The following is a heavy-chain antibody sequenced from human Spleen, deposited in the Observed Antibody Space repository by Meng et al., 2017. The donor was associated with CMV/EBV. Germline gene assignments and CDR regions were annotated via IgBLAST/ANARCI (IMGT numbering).Heavy chain of an antibody. D-gene: IGHD7-27*01. CDR1: GGSRSDSYY. V-gene: IGHV4-39*07. Sequence: SETLSLTCTVSGGSRSDSYYWAWIRQPPGKGLEWIGNIYYSGSTYYNPSLKSRVTISVDTSKNQFSLKLSSVTAADTAVYYCARDLGFRWFDPWGQGTRVTVSS. CDR3: ARDLGFRWFDP. J-gene: IGHJ5*02. CDR2: IYYSGST.